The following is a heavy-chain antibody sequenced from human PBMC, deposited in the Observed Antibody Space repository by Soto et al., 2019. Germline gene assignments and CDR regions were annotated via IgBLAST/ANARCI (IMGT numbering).Heavy chain of an antibody. V-gene: IGHV4-59*01. CDR2: IYYSGST. J-gene: IGHJ6*02. CDR1: GGSIGSYY. Sequence: QVQLQESGPGLVKPSETLSLTCTVSGGSIGSYYWNWIRQPPGKGLEWIGYIYYSGSTNYNPSLQRRVTISVDTSKSXXSXXXXSXXXAXXXXXXXXXXXGXYYGMDVWGQGTTVTVSS. CDR3: XXXXGXYYGMDV.